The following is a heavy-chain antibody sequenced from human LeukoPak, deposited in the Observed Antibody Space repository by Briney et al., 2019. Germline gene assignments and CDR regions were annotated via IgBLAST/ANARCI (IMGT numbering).Heavy chain of an antibody. CDR1: GFTFSSYG. D-gene: IGHD5-18*01. Sequence: PGGSLRLSCAASGFTFSSYGMHWVRQAPGKGLEWVAVIWYDGSNKYYADSVKGRFTISRDNSKNTLYLQMNSLRAEDTAVYYCAREIQTAMVTNYYYGMDVWGQGTTVIVSS. V-gene: IGHV3-33*01. CDR2: IWYDGSNK. J-gene: IGHJ6*02. CDR3: AREIQTAMVTNYYYGMDV.